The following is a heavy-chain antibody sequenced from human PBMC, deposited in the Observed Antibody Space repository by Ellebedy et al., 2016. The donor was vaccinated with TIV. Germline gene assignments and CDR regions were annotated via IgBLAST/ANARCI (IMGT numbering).Heavy chain of an antibody. CDR1: GFTFSSYA. D-gene: IGHD4-23*01. Sequence: GESLKISCAASGFTFSSYAMHWVRQAPGKGLEWVAVISYDGSNKYYADSVKGRFTISRDNSKNTLYLQMNSLRAEDTAVYYCARRTPVVTPDYWGQGTLVTVSS. J-gene: IGHJ4*02. CDR2: ISYDGSNK. V-gene: IGHV3-30-3*01. CDR3: ARRTPVVTPDY.